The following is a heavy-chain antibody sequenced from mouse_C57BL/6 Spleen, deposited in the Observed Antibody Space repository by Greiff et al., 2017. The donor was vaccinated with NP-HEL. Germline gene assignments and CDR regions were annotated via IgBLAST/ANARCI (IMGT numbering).Heavy chain of an antibody. V-gene: IGHV1-53*01. CDR3: ARDGYVSYYYEWED. CDR2: INPSNGGT. J-gene: IGHJ4*01. CDR1: GYTFTSYW. D-gene: IGHD1-1*02. Sequence: VQLQQPGTELVKPGASVKLSCKASGYTFTSYWMHWVKQRPGQGLEWIGNINPSNGGTNYNEKFKSKATLTVDKSSSTAYMQLSSLTSEDSAVYYGARDGYVSYYYEWEDWGQGTSVTVAS.